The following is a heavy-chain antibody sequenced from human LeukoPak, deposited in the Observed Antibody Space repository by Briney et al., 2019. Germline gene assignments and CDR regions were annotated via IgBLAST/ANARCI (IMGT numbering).Heavy chain of an antibody. CDR3: ARYCTSVKCILRGFDY. Sequence: SDPLSLTCTVSGYSFTRGHYWGSIRQPPGKGLEWIANIYHTGSAHYNPSLKSRVIISVDTSKNQFSLKLSSVTAADTAVYSCARYCTSVKCILRGFDYWGQGALVTVSS. V-gene: IGHV4-38-2*02. J-gene: IGHJ4*02. CDR2: IYHTGSA. CDR1: GYSFTRGHY. D-gene: IGHD2-8*02.